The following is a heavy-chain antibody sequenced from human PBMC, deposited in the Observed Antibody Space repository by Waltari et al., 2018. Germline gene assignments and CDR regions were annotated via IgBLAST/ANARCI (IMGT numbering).Heavy chain of an antibody. V-gene: IGHV4-59*01. Sequence: QVQLQESGPGLVKPSETLSLTCTVSGGSISSYYWSWIRQPPGKGLEWIGYIYYSGSTNNNPSLKSRVTISVDTSKNQFSLKLSSVTAADTAVYYCARGIAAATTDYWGQGTLVTVSS. CDR2: IYYSGST. CDR1: GGSISSYY. CDR3: ARGIAAATTDY. D-gene: IGHD6-13*01. J-gene: IGHJ4*02.